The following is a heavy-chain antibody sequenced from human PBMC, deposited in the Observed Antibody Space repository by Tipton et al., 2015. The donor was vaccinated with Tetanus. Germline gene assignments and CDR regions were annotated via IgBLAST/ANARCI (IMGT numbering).Heavy chain of an antibody. D-gene: IGHD5-18*01. CDR2: ISYDGSNK. CDR1: GFTFSSYG. V-gene: IGHV3-30*03. CDR3: ARVGISQNAYSYVYHGLDV. J-gene: IGHJ6*02. Sequence: SLRLSCAASGFTFSSYGMHWVRQAPGKGLEWVAVISYDGSNKYYADSVKGRFTISRDNPKNTLYLQMNSLRAEDTAVYYCARVGISQNAYSYVYHGLDVWGQGTTVTVSS.